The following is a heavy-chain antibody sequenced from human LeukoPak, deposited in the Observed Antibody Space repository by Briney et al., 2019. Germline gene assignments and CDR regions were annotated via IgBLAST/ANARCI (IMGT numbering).Heavy chain of an antibody. V-gene: IGHV1-2*02. CDR2: INPNSGGT. Sequence: GASVKVSCKASGYTFTGYYMHWVRQAPGQGLEWIGWINPNSGGTNYAQKYQGRVTMTRDTSISTAYMELSRLRSDDTAVYYCARDSYYYGSGSYYPWFDPWGQGTLVTVSS. CDR3: ARDSYYYGSGSYYPWFDP. D-gene: IGHD3-10*01. CDR1: GYTFTGYY. J-gene: IGHJ5*02.